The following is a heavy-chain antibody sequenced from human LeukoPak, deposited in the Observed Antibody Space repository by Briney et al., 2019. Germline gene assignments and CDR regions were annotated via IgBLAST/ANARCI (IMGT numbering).Heavy chain of an antibody. CDR3: ASSLRFLEWLY. D-gene: IGHD3-3*01. CDR1: GFTFSTYA. Sequence: GGSLRLSCAASGFTFSTYAMSWVRQAPGKGLEWVSAISGSGGGVYYADSVKGLFTISRDNSKNTLYLQMNSLRAEDTAVYYCASSLRFLEWLYWGQGTLVTVSS. CDR2: ISGSGGGV. V-gene: IGHV3-23*01. J-gene: IGHJ4*02.